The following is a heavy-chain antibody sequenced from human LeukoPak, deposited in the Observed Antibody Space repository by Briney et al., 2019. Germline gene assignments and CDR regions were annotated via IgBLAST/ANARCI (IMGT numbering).Heavy chain of an antibody. D-gene: IGHD3-10*01. J-gene: IGHJ4*02. Sequence: SETLSLTCTVSGGSISSSSHYWGWIRQPPGKGLEWIGSIYYSGSTYYNPSLKSRVTISVDTSKNQFSLKLTSVTAADTAVYYCARDRELGYWGQGTLVTVSS. CDR3: ARDRELGY. CDR2: IYYSGST. CDR1: GGSISSSSHY. V-gene: IGHV4-39*07.